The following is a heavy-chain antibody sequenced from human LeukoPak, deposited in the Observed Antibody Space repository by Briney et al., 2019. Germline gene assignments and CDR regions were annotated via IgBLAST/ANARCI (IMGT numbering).Heavy chain of an antibody. CDR1: GYTFTSYG. Sequence: EASVKVSCKASGYTFTSYGISWVRRAPGQGLEWMGWISAYNGNTNYAQKLQGRVTMTTDTSTSTAYMELRSLRSDDTAVYYCARRIGGSSGYYSNYYYYYGMDVWGQGTTVTVSS. J-gene: IGHJ6*02. D-gene: IGHD3-22*01. CDR2: ISAYNGNT. V-gene: IGHV1-18*01. CDR3: ARRIGGSSGYYSNYYYYYGMDV.